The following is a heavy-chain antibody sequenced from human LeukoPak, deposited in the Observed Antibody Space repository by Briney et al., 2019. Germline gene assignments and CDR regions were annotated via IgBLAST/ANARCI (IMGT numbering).Heavy chain of an antibody. J-gene: IGHJ2*01. Sequence: SQTLSLTCTVSGGSISSGDYYWSWIRQHPGKGLEWIGYIYNSGGTYYNPSLKSRVTISIDTSKKQFSLKLTTVTAADTAVYYCARDGRWLQYWYFDLWGRGTLVTVSS. CDR1: GGSISSGDYY. V-gene: IGHV4-31*03. D-gene: IGHD5-24*01. CDR3: ARDGRWLQYWYFDL. CDR2: IYNSGGT.